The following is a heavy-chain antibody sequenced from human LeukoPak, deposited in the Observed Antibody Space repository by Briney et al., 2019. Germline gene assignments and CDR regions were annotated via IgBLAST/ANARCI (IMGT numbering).Heavy chain of an antibody. D-gene: IGHD3-22*01. CDR3: AKDLAVHYYDSSGYH. CDR1: GFTFSDYY. CDR2: ITSSGSTI. J-gene: IGHJ4*02. Sequence: PGGSLRLSCTASGFTFSDYYMSWIRQAPGKGLEWVSYITSSGSTIDYADSVKGRFTISRDNSKNTLYLQMNSLRAEDTAVYYCAKDLAVHYYDSSGYHWGQGTLVTVSS. V-gene: IGHV3-11*01.